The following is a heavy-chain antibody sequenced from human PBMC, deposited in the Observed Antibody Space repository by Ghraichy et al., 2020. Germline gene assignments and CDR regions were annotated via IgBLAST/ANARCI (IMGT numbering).Heavy chain of an antibody. D-gene: IGHD6-13*01. CDR1: GGSISSYY. V-gene: IGHV4-4*09. J-gene: IGHJ4*02. Sequence: SETLSLTCTVSGGSISSYYWSWIRQPPGKGLEWIGYIYTSGSTNYNPSLKSRVTISVDTSKNQFSLKLSSVTAADTAVYYCARLNEARVAAGGTYYFDYWGQGTLVTVSS. CDR3: ARLNEARVAAGGTYYFDY. CDR2: IYTSGST.